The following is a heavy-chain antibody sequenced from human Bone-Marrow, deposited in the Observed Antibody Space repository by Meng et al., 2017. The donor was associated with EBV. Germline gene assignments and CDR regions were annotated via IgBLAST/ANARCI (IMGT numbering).Heavy chain of an antibody. CDR2: LIPLSDAP. V-gene: IGHV1-69*01. CDR1: GGTFRSDA. D-gene: IGHD3-10*01. J-gene: IGHJ4*02. CDR3: ASESGRGFTPDY. Sequence: QVAVGASGAEVKKPGSAVQGSCKTSGGTFRSDAISWVRQAPGQGLEWMGGLIPLSDAPHYAQKFQGRVTITADESTSTHYLDLSGLRAEDTAVYYCASESGRGFTPDYWGQGTLVTVSS.